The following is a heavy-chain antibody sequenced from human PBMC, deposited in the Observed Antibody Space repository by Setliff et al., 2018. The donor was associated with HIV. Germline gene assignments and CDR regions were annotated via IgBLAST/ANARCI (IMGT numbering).Heavy chain of an antibody. CDR3: ARERCSGGSCPQVDY. CDR1: GASMNSYY. CDR2: IYVNGKA. D-gene: IGHD2-15*01. J-gene: IGHJ4*02. Sequence: SETLSLTCNISGASMNSYYWSWVRQSAGQELEWIGRIYVNGKANYNPSLKSRVTISVDKSKNQFSLKLSSVTAADTAVYHCARERCSGGSCPQVDYWGQGTLVTVSS. V-gene: IGHV4-4*07.